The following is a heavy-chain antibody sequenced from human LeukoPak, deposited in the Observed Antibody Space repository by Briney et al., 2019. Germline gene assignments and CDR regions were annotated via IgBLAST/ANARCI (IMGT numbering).Heavy chain of an antibody. CDR3: ARDALRAGPEGFYDHVWGSYADP. CDR1: GYTFTSYG. V-gene: IGHV1-18*01. J-gene: IGHJ5*02. D-gene: IGHD3-16*01. Sequence: ASVKVSCKASGYTFTSYGISWVRQAPGQGLEWMGWISAYNGNTNYAQKLQGRVTMTTDTSTSTAYMELRSLRSDDTAVYYCARDALRAGPEGFYDHVWGSYADPWGQGTLVTVSS. CDR2: ISAYNGNT.